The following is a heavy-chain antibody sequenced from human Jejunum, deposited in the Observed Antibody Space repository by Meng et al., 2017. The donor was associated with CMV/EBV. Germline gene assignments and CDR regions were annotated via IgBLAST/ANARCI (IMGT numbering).Heavy chain of an antibody. D-gene: IGHD2-2*01. Sequence: QVQVVEFGAEVKKPGASVKVSCEASGFIFTSYAISWVRQAPGQGLQYMGWISAYNGNTNYAQELQGRVTMTTDTSTSTAYMELRSLRFDDTAVYYCARFYCSSTSCPHVLFDYWGQGTLVTVSS. CDR1: GFIFTSYA. J-gene: IGHJ4*02. V-gene: IGHV1-18*01. CDR2: ISAYNGNT. CDR3: ARFYCSSTSCPHVLFDY.